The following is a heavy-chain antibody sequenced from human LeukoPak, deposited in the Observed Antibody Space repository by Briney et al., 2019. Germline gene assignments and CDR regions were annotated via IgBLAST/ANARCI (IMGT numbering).Heavy chain of an antibody. CDR2: INQNGST. CDR1: GGSFSGYY. CDR3: ARGQPLYSSGWYVNY. V-gene: IGHV4-34*01. Sequence: SETLSLTCAVYGGSFSGYYWSWIRQPPGKGLEWIGEINQNGSTNYNPSLKSRVTISVDTSKNQFSLKLSSVTAADTAVYYCARGQPLYSSGWYVNYWGQGTLVTVSS. J-gene: IGHJ4*02. D-gene: IGHD6-19*01.